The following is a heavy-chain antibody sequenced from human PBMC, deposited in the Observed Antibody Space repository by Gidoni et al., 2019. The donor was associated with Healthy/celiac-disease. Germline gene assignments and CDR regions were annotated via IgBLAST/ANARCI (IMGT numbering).Heavy chain of an antibody. CDR1: GGSISSSSYY. D-gene: IGHD3-22*01. CDR3: ASLYYYDSSGYSLFGY. CDR2: IYYSGRT. Sequence: QLQLQESGPGLVKPSETRSLTCTVSGGSISSSSYYWGWIRQPPGKGLEWIGSIYYSGRTNYNPSLKRRVTISVDTSKNQFSLKLSSVTDADTAVYYCASLYYYDSSGYSLFGYWGQGTLVTVSS. V-gene: IGHV4-39*01. J-gene: IGHJ4*02.